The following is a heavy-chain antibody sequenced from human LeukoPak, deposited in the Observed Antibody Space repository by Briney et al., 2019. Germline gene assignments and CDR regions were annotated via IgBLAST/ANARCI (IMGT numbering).Heavy chain of an antibody. CDR3: ARKTIFGVVIIPLDY. Sequence: ASVKVSCKASGYTFTSYGISWVRQAPGQGLEWMGWISAYNGNTNYAQKLQGRVTMTTDTSTSTAYMELRSLRSDDTAVYYCARKTIFGVVIIPLDYWGQGTLVTVSS. CDR2: ISAYNGNT. J-gene: IGHJ4*02. D-gene: IGHD3-3*01. CDR1: GYTFTSYG. V-gene: IGHV1-18*01.